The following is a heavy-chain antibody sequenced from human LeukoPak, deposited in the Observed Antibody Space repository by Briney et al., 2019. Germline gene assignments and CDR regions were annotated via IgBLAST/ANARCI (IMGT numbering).Heavy chain of an antibody. CDR1: GFTLSDYY. J-gene: IGHJ4*02. Sequence: GGSLRLSCAVSGFTLSDYYMSWLRQAPGKGLEGVSYISSSGSTIYYAGSVKGRFTNSRDNAKNSLYLQMNSLRGEDTAVYYCARGEVYGDFNYWGQGTLVTVSS. D-gene: IGHD4-17*01. CDR2: ISSSGSTI. V-gene: IGHV3-11*01. CDR3: ARGEVYGDFNY.